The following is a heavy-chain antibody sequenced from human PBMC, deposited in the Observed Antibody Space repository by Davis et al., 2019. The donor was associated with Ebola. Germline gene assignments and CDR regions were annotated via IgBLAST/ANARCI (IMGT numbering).Heavy chain of an antibody. V-gene: IGHV3-30*02. CDR3: ARDAVEMATMIGPYYYCMNV. Sequence: PGGSLRLSCAASGFTFSYYGMHWVRQAPGKGLEWVSFIRYDGTNKYYADSVRGRFTVSRDNSKNTLYLQMDSLRGEDAAVYYCARDAVEMATMIGPYYYCMNVWGKGTTVTVSS. CDR1: GFTFSYYG. J-gene: IGHJ6*03. D-gene: IGHD5-24*01. CDR2: IRYDGTNK.